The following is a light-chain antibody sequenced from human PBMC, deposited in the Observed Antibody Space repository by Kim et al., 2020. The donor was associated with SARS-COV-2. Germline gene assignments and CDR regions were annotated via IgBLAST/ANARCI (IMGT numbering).Light chain of an antibody. V-gene: IGLV3-21*04. CDR2: YDS. CDR3: QVWDNRSDHAI. Sequence: QGKTAVITCGGNNMGGKSVRWYQQKPGQAPVLVISYDSDRPSGIPERFSGSNSGNTATLTINGVEAGDEADYYCQVWDNRSDHAIFGGGTQLTVL. J-gene: IGLJ2*01. CDR1: NMGGKS.